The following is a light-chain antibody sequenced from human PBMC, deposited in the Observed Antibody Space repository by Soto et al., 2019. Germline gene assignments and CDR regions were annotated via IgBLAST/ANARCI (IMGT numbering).Light chain of an antibody. V-gene: IGLV4-69*01. CDR2: LNSDGSH. CDR3: QTWGAGVV. CDR1: SGHSSYA. Sequence: QSVLTQPPSASASLGASVKLTCTLNSGHSSYAIAWHQQQPEKGPRYLMKLNSDGSHSKGDGIPDRFSGSSSGAERYLTISSLQSEDEADYYCQTWGAGVVFGGGTKLTVL. J-gene: IGLJ2*01.